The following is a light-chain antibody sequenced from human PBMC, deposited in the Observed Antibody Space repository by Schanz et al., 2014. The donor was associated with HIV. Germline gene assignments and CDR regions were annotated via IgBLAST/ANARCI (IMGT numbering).Light chain of an antibody. Sequence: EIALTQSPATLSLSPGERATLSCRASQSVSSSYLAWYQQKPGQAPRLLIYGASSRATGIPDRFSGSGSGTDFTLTISRLEPEDFAVYYCQQYGSSPLTFGGGTKVEIK. V-gene: IGKV3-20*01. CDR2: GAS. CDR1: QSVSSSY. CDR3: QQYGSSPLT. J-gene: IGKJ4*01.